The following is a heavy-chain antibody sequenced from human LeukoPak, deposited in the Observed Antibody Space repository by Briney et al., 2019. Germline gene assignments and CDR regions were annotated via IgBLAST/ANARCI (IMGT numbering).Heavy chain of an antibody. CDR2: IYNSGRT. Sequence: SLTLSLTCSVSGGSISSGDYYWRWIRQPPGKGLEWIGYIYNSGRTYYNPSLKSRFSISADTSKKHFSLKMSSVSAADTAVYYCARGVGGFWSGATWFDHWGQGTLVTVSS. D-gene: IGHD3-3*01. CDR3: ARGVGGFWSGATWFDH. V-gene: IGHV4-30-4*08. J-gene: IGHJ5*02. CDR1: GGSISSGDYY.